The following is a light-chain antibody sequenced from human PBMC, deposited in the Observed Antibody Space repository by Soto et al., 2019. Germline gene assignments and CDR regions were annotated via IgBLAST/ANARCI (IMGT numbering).Light chain of an antibody. CDR1: NSNIGAGFV. CDR2: GNN. CDR3: HSYDSRLNCYV. V-gene: IGLV1-40*01. J-gene: IGLJ1*01. Sequence: QSVLTQPPSVSGAPGQRVTISCTGGNSNIGAGFVVHWYQQLPGTAPKLLIHGNNNRPSGVPDRFSGSKSDTSASLAITRLQADDEADYYCHSYDSRLNCYVFGTGTKLTVL.